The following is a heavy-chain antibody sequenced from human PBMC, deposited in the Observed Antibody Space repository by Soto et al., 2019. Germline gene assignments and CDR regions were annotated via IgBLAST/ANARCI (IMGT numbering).Heavy chain of an antibody. CDR2: ISFDGNIK. Sequence: QVQLVESGGGVVQPGRSLRLSCAASGFTFSTYGMHWVRQAPGKGLEWVAVISFDGNIKYYADSVKGRFTISRDSSKTTLFLQMDSLRAEDTAVYFCEKVSEGSMITFGGVIASWGQGTLVTVSS. D-gene: IGHD3-16*01. J-gene: IGHJ5*01. V-gene: IGHV3-30*18. CDR3: EKVSEGSMITFGGVIAS. CDR1: GFTFSTYG.